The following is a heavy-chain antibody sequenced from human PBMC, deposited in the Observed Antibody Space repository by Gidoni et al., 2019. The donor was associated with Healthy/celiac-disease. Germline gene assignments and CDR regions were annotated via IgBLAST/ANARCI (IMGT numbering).Heavy chain of an antibody. D-gene: IGHD4-17*01. CDR3: ASLAYGGNSEGNWFDP. V-gene: IGHV1-69*06. Sequence: QVQLVQSGAEVKKPGSSVKVSCKASGGTFSSYAISWVRQAPGQGLEWMGGIIPIFGTANYAQKFQGRVTITADKSTSTAYMELSSLRSEDTAVYYCASLAYGGNSEGNWFDPWGQGTLVTVSS. CDR2: IIPIFGTA. CDR1: GGTFSSYA. J-gene: IGHJ5*02.